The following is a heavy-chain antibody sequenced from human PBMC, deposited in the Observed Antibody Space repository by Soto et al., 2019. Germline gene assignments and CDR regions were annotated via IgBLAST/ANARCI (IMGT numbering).Heavy chain of an antibody. V-gene: IGHV3-33*01. Sequence: GGSLRLSCAAAGFTFSSYGMHWVRQAPGKGLEWVAVIWYDGTNKYYADSVRGRFTISRDNSNNTLFLHMNSLRADDTAVYFCARALRIDYWGQGTLVTVSS. D-gene: IGHD3-16*01. CDR3: ARALRIDY. CDR1: GFTFSSYG. J-gene: IGHJ4*02. CDR2: IWYDGTNK.